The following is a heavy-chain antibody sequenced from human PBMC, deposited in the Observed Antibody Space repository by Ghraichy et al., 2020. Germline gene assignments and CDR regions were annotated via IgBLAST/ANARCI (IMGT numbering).Heavy chain of an antibody. Sequence: SETLSLTCTVSGGSINNSYWSWVRQPPGKGLEWIGFIHSTGTSHSNPSLKPRVTFSVDTSKSQFSLQLNSVTGADTAMYYCARGAAATPPSDYWGQGALVTVSS. D-gene: IGHD2-15*01. V-gene: IGHV4-59*12. CDR2: IHSTGTS. CDR1: GGSINNSY. J-gene: IGHJ4*02. CDR3: ARGAAATPPSDY.